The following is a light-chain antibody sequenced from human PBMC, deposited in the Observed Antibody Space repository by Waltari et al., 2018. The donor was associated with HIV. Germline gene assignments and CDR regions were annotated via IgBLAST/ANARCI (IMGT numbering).Light chain of an antibody. CDR2: DGI. Sequence: QSVLTQPPSVSGAPGQRVTISCTGNNANIGAGYDVHWYQQLPGTAPKFFIPDGISRPAGVPDRVSVSRTGTSVSLAITWLQAEDEADYYCQSYDNGLSASVFGGGTKLTVL. V-gene: IGLV1-40*01. CDR3: QSYDNGLSASV. J-gene: IGLJ2*01. CDR1: NANIGAGYD.